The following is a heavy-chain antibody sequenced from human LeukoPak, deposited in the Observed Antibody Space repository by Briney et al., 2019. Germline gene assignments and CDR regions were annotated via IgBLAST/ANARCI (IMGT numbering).Heavy chain of an antibody. V-gene: IGHV4-59*01. Sequence: PSETLSLTCTVSGGSISSYYWSWIRQPPGKGLEWIGYIYYSGGTNYNPSLKSRVTISVDTSKNQFSLKLSSVTAADTAVYYCARGLYYDKTGAFDIWGQGTMVTVSS. D-gene: IGHD3-22*01. CDR1: GGSISSYY. J-gene: IGHJ3*02. CDR2: IYYSGGT. CDR3: ARGLYYDKTGAFDI.